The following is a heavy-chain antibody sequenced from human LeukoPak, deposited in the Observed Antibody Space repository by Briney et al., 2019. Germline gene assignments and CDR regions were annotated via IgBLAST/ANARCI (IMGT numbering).Heavy chain of an antibody. V-gene: IGHV1-46*01. D-gene: IGHD6-13*01. CDR3: ARDSNSSWYSDYYGMDV. CDR1: GYTFTSYC. J-gene: IGHJ6*04. CDR2: INPSGGST. Sequence: ASVKVSCKASGYTFTSYCMHWVRQAPGQGLEWMGIINPSGGSTSYAQKFQGRVTMTRDTSASTVYMELSSLRSEDTAVYYCARDSNSSWYSDYYGMDVWGKGTTVTVSS.